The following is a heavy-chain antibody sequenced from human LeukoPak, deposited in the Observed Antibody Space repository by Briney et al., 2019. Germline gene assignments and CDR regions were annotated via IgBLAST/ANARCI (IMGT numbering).Heavy chain of an antibody. CDR3: AKSLHEAGFDY. CDR2: ISWNSGSI. V-gene: IGHV3-9*01. J-gene: IGHJ4*02. Sequence: HSGRSLRLSCAASGFTFSSYGMHWVRQAPGKGLEWVSGISWNSGSIGYADSVKGRFTISRDNAKNSLYLQMNSLRAEDTALYYCAKSLHEAGFDYWGQGTLVTVSS. CDR1: GFTFSSYG.